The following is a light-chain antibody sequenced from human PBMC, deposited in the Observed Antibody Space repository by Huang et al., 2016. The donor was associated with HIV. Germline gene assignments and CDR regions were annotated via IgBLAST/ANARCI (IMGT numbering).Light chain of an antibody. CDR3: QQYDDPFT. Sequence: EVVLTQSPGTLSLSLGERATLSCRASQVVGSSYLAWYQQKPGQAPRLLIFGASSRAPGIPDRFSGSGSGTDFTLTISRLEPEDFAVYYCQQYDDPFTFGGGTKVEVK. CDR1: QVVGSSY. CDR2: GAS. V-gene: IGKV3-20*01. J-gene: IGKJ4*01.